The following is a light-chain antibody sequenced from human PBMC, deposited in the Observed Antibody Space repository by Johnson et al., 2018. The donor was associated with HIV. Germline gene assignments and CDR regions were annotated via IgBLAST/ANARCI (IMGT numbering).Light chain of an antibody. V-gene: IGLV1-51*01. CDR2: DNN. CDR1: SSNIGNNY. CDR3: GTWDSSLSAGEV. J-gene: IGLJ1*01. Sequence: QSLLTQPPSVSAAPGQKVTISCSGSSSNIGNNYVSWYQQLPGTAPKLLIYDNNKRPSGIPDRFSGSKSGTSATLAITGLQTWDEADYYCGTWDSSLSAGEVFGTGTKVTVL.